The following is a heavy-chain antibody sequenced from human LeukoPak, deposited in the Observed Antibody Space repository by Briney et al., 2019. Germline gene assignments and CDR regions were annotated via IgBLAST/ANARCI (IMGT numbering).Heavy chain of an antibody. CDR1: GFTFTSSA. V-gene: IGHV1-58*02. CDR2: IVFGSGNT. Sequence: SVKVSCKASGFTFTSSAMQWVRQARGQRLEWIGWIVFGSGNTNYAQKFQERVTITRDMSTSTAYMELSSLRSEDTAVYYCAASAGGSGWYVSSWFDPWGQGTLVTVSS. D-gene: IGHD6-19*01. J-gene: IGHJ5*02. CDR3: AASAGGSGWYVSSWFDP.